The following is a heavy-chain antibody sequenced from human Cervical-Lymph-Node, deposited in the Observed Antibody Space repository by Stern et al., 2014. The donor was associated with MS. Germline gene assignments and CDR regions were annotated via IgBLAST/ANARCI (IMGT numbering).Heavy chain of an antibody. CDR3: ARHYNSFFFQH. Sequence: QLQLQESGPGLVKPSETLSLTCTVSGGSISSSSYYWGWIRQPPGKGLEWIGSIYYSGSTYYNPSLKSRVTISVDTSKNQFSLKRTSVTAADTAVYYCARHYNSFFFQHWGQGTLVTVSS. CDR2: IYYSGST. D-gene: IGHD5-24*01. J-gene: IGHJ1*01. V-gene: IGHV4-39*01. CDR1: GGSISSSSYY.